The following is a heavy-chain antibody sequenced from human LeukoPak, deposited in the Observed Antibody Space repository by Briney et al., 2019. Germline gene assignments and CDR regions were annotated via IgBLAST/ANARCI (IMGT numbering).Heavy chain of an antibody. V-gene: IGHV1-8*01. Sequence: ASVKVSCKASGYTFTSHDINWVRQAAGQAPEWIGWVSGNSDDTGYAQKFQGRVTMTEDTSTDTAYMELSSLRSEDTAVYYCATLVVPAAIDYYYYMDVWGKGTTVTVSS. CDR3: ATLVVPAAIDYYYYMDV. CDR2: VSGNSDDT. D-gene: IGHD2-2*02. J-gene: IGHJ6*03. CDR1: GYTFTSHD.